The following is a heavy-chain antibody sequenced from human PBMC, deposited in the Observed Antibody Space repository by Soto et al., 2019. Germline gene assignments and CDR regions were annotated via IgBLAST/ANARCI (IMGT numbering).Heavy chain of an antibody. V-gene: IGHV3-23*01. Sequence: EVQLLESGGGLVQPGGSLRLSCAASGFTFSSYAMSWVRQAPGKGLEWVSTISGSDDSTYYADSVKGRFTISRDNSKNTLYLQMNSLRAEDTALYYCAKGRGYTYGYPFDYWGQGTPVTVSS. J-gene: IGHJ4*02. CDR3: AKGRGYTYGYPFDY. CDR1: GFTFSSYA. D-gene: IGHD5-18*01. CDR2: ISGSDDST.